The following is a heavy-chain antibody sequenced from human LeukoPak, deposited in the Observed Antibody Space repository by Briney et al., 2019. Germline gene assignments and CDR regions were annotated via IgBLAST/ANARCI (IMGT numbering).Heavy chain of an antibody. Sequence: GGSLRLSCVASGFTFNSYTMHWVRQAPGKGLEWVALIPYDGSGKNYADSVKGRFTVSRGNSKNTLYLQMNSLRAEDTAVYYCAREDYDSSGYYYVEGSWFDPWGQGTLVTVSS. CDR3: AREDYDSSGYYYVEGSWFDP. V-gene: IGHV3-30*04. CDR1: GFTFNSYT. D-gene: IGHD3-22*01. CDR2: IPYDGSGK. J-gene: IGHJ5*02.